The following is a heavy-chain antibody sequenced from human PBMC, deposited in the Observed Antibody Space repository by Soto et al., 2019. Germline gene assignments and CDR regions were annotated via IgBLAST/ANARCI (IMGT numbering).Heavy chain of an antibody. D-gene: IGHD2-21*01. Sequence: QVQMLQSGGGVVQPGKSLRLSCVASGFTFSAFAMHWVRQTPGKGLEWVATVSFDRGNDYYPDSVKGRFSISRDNVKNTLFLQMDSLRVEDTAVYYCAADTKHVWPTTHFFDSWGQGTLVTVSS. CDR1: GFTFSAFA. V-gene: IGHV3-30*04. CDR2: VSFDRGND. CDR3: AADTKHVWPTTHFFDS. J-gene: IGHJ4*02.